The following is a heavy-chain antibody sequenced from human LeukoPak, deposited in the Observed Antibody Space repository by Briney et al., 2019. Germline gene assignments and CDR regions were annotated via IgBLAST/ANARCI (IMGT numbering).Heavy chain of an antibody. CDR3: AGGGSIYDFWSGSYYGMDV. CDR2: INPNSGGT. CDR1: GYTFTGYY. J-gene: IGHJ6*02. Sequence: GASVKVSCKASGYTFTGYYMHWVRQAPGQGLEWMGWINPNSGGTNYAQKFQGRVTMTRETSISTAYMELSRLRSDDTAVYYCAGGGSIYDFWSGSYYGMDVWGQGTTVTVSS. D-gene: IGHD3-3*01. V-gene: IGHV1-2*02.